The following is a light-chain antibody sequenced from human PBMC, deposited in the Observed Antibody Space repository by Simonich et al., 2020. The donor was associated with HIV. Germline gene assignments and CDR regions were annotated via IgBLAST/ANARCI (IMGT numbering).Light chain of an antibody. V-gene: IGLV2-23*02. Sequence: QSALTQPASVSGSPGQSITISCTGTSGDVGGYNYVSWYHQHPGKPPKLMIYDVSKRPSGVSNRFSGSKSGNTASLTVSGLQAEDEADYYCCSSATSRTLFGGGTELTVL. CDR1: SGDVGGYNY. CDR3: CSSATSRTL. CDR2: DVS. J-gene: IGLJ2*01.